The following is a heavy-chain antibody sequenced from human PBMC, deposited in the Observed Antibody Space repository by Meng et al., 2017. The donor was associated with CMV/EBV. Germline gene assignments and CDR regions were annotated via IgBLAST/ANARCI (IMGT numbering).Heavy chain of an antibody. CDR3: ARGPISPRYCSSTSCRYWFDP. CDR1: GYTFTSYD. CDR2: MNPNSGNT. Sequence: ASVKVSCKASGYTFTSYDINWVRQATGQGLEWMGWMNPNSGNTGCAQKFQGRVTITRNTSISTAYMELSSLRSEDTAVYYCARGPISPRYCSSTSCRYWFDPWGQGTLVTVSS. J-gene: IGHJ5*02. V-gene: IGHV1-8*03. D-gene: IGHD2-2*01.